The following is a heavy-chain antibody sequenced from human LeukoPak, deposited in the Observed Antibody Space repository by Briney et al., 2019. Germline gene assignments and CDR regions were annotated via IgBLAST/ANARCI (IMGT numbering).Heavy chain of an antibody. Sequence: ASVKVSCKASGYTFTGYYMHWVRQAPGQGLEWMGWINLNSGGTNYAQKFQGRATMTRDTSISTAYMELSRLRSDDTAVYYCARERSYGDLAFDPWGQGTLVTVSS. D-gene: IGHD4-17*01. J-gene: IGHJ5*02. CDR3: ARERSYGDLAFDP. CDR2: INLNSGGT. V-gene: IGHV1-2*02. CDR1: GYTFTGYY.